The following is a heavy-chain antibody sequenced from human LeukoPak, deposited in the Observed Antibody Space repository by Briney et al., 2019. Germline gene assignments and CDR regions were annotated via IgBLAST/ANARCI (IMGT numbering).Heavy chain of an antibody. CDR3: ARSFSSSWPWDAFDI. CDR1: GFTFSSYG. J-gene: IGHJ3*02. D-gene: IGHD6-13*01. CDR2: IGTAGDT. Sequence: GGSLRLSCAASGFTFSSYGMHWVRQATGKGLEWVSAIGTAGDTYYPGSVKGRFTISRENAKNSLYLQMNSLRAKDTAVYYCARSFSSSWPWDAFDIWGQGTMVTVSS. V-gene: IGHV3-13*01.